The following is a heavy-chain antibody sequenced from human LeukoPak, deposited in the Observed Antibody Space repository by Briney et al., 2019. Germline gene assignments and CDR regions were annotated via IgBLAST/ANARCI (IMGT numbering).Heavy chain of an antibody. J-gene: IGHJ4*02. V-gene: IGHV3-23*01. CDR2: ISGSGGST. CDR1: GFTFSSYA. D-gene: IGHD3-3*01. CDR3: ARAVGPFDF. Sequence: PGGSLRLSCAASGFTFSSYAMSWVRQAPGKGLEWVSAISGSGGSTYYADSVKGRFTISRDNSRDTLYLQMNSLRAEDTAVYYCARAVGPFDFWGQGTLVTVSS.